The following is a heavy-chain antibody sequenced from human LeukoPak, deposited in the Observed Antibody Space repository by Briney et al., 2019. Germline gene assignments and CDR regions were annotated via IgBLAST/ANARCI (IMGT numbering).Heavy chain of an antibody. Sequence: PGGSLRLSCAASGFTFSSYGMSWVRQAPGKGLEWVSSISDSGDSTYYADSVKGRFTFSRDNSKNTLYLQMNSLRAEGTAVYYCAKGIPLTVFDYWGQGTLVTVSS. V-gene: IGHV3-23*01. CDR3: AKGIPLTVFDY. CDR2: ISDSGDST. D-gene: IGHD3-9*01. CDR1: GFTFSSYG. J-gene: IGHJ4*02.